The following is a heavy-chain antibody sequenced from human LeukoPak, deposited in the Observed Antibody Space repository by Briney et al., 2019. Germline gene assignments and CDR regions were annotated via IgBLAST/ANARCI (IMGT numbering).Heavy chain of an antibody. CDR1: GFTFSSYA. V-gene: IGHV3-33*01. Sequence: GGSLRLSCAASGFTFSSYAMHWARQAPGKGLEWVAVIWYDGSNKYYADSVKGRFTISRDNSKNTLYLQMNSLRAEDTAVYYCARDSTQRTSSADYYDSSGYYYGPDYWGQGTLVTVSS. CDR2: IWYDGSNK. J-gene: IGHJ4*02. D-gene: IGHD3-22*01. CDR3: ARDSTQRTSSADYYDSSGYYYGPDY.